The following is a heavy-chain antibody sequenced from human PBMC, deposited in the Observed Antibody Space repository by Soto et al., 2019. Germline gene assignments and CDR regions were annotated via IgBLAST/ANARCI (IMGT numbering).Heavy chain of an antibody. J-gene: IGHJ6*02. Sequence: ASVKVSCKASGGTFSSYAISWVRQAPGQGLEWMGGIIPIFGTANYAQKFQGRVTITADESTSTAYMELSSLRSEDTAVYYCATPKKYCSGGSCYSDGMGVWGQGTTVTVSS. CDR2: IIPIFGTA. CDR1: GGTFSSYA. CDR3: ATPKKYCSGGSCYSDGMGV. V-gene: IGHV1-69*13. D-gene: IGHD2-15*01.